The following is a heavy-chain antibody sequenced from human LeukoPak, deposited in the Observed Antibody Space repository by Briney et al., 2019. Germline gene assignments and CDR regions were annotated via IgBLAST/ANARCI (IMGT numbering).Heavy chain of an antibody. CDR2: INQDGSER. V-gene: IGHV3-7*04. Sequence: PGGSLRLSCAASGFTFSGYWMHWVRQAPGKGLEWVANINQDGSERYYVDSVKGRYTISRDNAKNSVDLQMNSLRADDTAVYYCARDLRGVKSYWGQGTLVTVSS. CDR3: ARDLRGVKSY. D-gene: IGHD3-10*01. CDR1: GFTFSGYW. J-gene: IGHJ4*02.